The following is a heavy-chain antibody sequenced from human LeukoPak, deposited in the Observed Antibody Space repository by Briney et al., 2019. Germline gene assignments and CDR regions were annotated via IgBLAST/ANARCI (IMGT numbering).Heavy chain of an antibody. Sequence: ASVKVSCKASGYTLTDYYMHWVRQAPGQGLEWMGWINPNSGGTNYAQKFQDRVTMTRDTSISTAYMELGRLRFDDTAVYSCARSPHILTGENFDYWGQGTLVTVSS. J-gene: IGHJ4*02. D-gene: IGHD3-9*01. CDR3: ARSPHILTGENFDY. CDR2: INPNSGGT. V-gene: IGHV1-2*02. CDR1: GYTLTDYY.